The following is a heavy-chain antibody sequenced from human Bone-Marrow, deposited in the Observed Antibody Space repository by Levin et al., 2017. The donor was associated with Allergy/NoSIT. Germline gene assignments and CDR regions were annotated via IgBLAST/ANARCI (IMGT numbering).Heavy chain of an antibody. CDR2: INPNNGNT. CDR1: GYTFTNNG. CDR3: ARSVVWFAHYYFDF. J-gene: IGHJ4*02. Sequence: VASVKVSCKASGYTFTNNGVSWVRLVPGQGPEWMGWINPNNGNTDYAQSLQGRVTLTTDTSTNTAYMEMRRLRPDDSAIYYCARSVVWFAHYYFDFWGQGTLVTVSS. V-gene: IGHV1-18*01. D-gene: IGHD3-10*01.